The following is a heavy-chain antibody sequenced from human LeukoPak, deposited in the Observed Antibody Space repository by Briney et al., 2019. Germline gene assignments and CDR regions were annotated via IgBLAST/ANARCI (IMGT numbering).Heavy chain of an antibody. CDR3: ARDPPDLFGEATYYFDY. Sequence: ASVKVSCKASGHTFTSYDINWVRQATGQGLEWMGWMNPNSGNAGYAQKFQGRVTMTRNSSISTAYMELSSLRSEDTAVYYCARDPPDLFGEATYYFDYWGQGTLVTVSS. CDR2: MNPNSGNA. D-gene: IGHD3-10*02. J-gene: IGHJ4*02. CDR1: GHTFTSYD. V-gene: IGHV1-8*01.